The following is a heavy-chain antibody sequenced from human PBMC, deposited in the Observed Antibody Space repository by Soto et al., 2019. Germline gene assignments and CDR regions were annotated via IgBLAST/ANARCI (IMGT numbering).Heavy chain of an antibody. J-gene: IGHJ6*03. D-gene: IGHD1-26*01. CDR2: ISGSGGST. CDR3: AKGYYRDYYYYYYMDV. V-gene: IGHV3-23*01. CDR1: GFTFSSYA. Sequence: GGSLRLSCAASGFTFSSYAMSWVRQAPGKGLEWVSAISGSGGSTYYADSVKGRFTISRDNSKNTLYPQMNSLRAEDTAVYYCAKGYYRDYYYYYYMDVWGKGTTVTVSS.